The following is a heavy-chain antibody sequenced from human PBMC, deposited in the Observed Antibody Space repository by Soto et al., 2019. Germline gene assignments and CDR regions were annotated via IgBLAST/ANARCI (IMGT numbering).Heavy chain of an antibody. V-gene: IGHV3-33*01. Sequence: GGSLGLSCAASGFTFSSYGMHWVRQAPGKGLEWVAVIWYDGSNKYYADSVKGRFTISRDNSKNTLYLQMNSLRAEDTAVYYCAGEGNYYYYYGMDVWGQGTTVTVSS. CDR2: IWYDGSNK. CDR3: AGEGNYYYYYGMDV. CDR1: GFTFSSYG. J-gene: IGHJ6*02. D-gene: IGHD6-13*01.